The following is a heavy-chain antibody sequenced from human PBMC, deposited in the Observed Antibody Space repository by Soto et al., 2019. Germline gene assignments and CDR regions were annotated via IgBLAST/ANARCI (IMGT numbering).Heavy chain of an antibody. D-gene: IGHD2-2*01. V-gene: IGHV3-23*01. J-gene: IGHJ4*02. CDR2: ISCSGGST. CDR1: GFTFSSYA. CDR3: AKRLLEGNIVVVPAAMRGFYFDY. Sequence: GGSLRLSCAASGFTFSSYAMSWVRQAPGKGLEWVSAISCSGGSTYYADSVKGRFTISRDNSKNTLYLQMNSLRAEDTAVYYCAKRLLEGNIVVVPAAMRGFYFDYWGQGTLVTVSS.